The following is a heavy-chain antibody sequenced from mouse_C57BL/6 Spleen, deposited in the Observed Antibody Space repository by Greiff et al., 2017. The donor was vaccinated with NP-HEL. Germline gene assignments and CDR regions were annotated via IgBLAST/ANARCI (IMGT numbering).Heavy chain of an antibody. CDR2: ISSGSSTI. CDR1: GFTFSDYG. J-gene: IGHJ1*03. CDR3: ARTTAVVPGYFGV. D-gene: IGHD1-1*01. Sequence: EVKLVESGGGLVKPGGSLKLSCAASGFTFSDYGMHWVRQAPEKGLEWVAYISSGSSTIYYADTVKGRFTISRDNAKNTLFMQMTSLRSEDTAMYYCARTTAVVPGYFGVWGTGTTVTVSS. V-gene: IGHV5-17*01.